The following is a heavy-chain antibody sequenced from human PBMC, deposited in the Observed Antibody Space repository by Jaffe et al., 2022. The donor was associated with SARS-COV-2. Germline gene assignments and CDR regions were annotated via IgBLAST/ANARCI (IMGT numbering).Heavy chain of an antibody. CDR3: ARDQKSIAARPTSNWFDP. CDR1: GGSISSGDYY. D-gene: IGHD6-6*01. V-gene: IGHV4-30-4*01. CDR2: IYYSGST. Sequence: QVQLQESGPGLVKPSQTLSLTCTVSGGSISSGDYYWSWIRQPPGKGLEWIGYIYYSGSTYYNPSLKSRVTISVDTSKNQFSLKLSSVTAADTAVYYCARDQKSIAARPTSNWFDPWGQGTLVTVSS. J-gene: IGHJ5*02.